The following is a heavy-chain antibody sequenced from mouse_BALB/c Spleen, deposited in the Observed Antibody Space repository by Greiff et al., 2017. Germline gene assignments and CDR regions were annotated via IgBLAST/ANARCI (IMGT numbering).Heavy chain of an antibody. CDR3: ARAQNWYFDV. CDR2: ISNLAYSI. Sequence: EVKVEESGGGLVQPGGSRKLSCAASGFTFSDYGMAWVRQAPGKGPEWVAFISNLAYSIYYADTVTGRFTISRENAKNTLYLEMSSLRSEDTAMYYCARAQNWYFDVWGAGTTVTVSS. J-gene: IGHJ1*01. V-gene: IGHV5-15*02. CDR1: GFTFSDYG.